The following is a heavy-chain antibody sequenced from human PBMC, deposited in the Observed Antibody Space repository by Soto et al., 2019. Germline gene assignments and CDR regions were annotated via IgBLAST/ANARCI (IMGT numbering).Heavy chain of an antibody. CDR2: IYTSGST. D-gene: IGHD2-15*01. CDR1: GGSISSYY. J-gene: IGHJ6*02. Sequence: PSETLSLTCTVSGGSISSYYWSWIRQPAGKGLEWIGRIYTSGSTNYNPSLKSRVTMSVDTSKNQFSLKLSSVTAADTAVYYCARDPGYCSGGSCRTYYYGMDVWGHGTTVTVSS. CDR3: ARDPGYCSGGSCRTYYYGMDV. V-gene: IGHV4-4*07.